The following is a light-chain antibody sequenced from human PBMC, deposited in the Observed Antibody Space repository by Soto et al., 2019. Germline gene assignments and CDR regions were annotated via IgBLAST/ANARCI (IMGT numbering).Light chain of an antibody. V-gene: IGKV3-15*01. CDR3: HQYNNWPLWT. Sequence: EIVMTQSPATLSVSPGERATLSCRASQSVSSNLAWYQQKRGQGPRLLIYGASTRATGIPARFSGSGSGTEFTLTISSRQSEDFAGYYCHQYNNWPLWTFGQGTKVEIK. CDR2: GAS. J-gene: IGKJ1*01. CDR1: QSVSSN.